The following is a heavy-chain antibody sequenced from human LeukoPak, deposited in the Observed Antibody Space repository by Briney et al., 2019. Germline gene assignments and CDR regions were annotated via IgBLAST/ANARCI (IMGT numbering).Heavy chain of an antibody. CDR3: ARTNSGYDRNYFDY. V-gene: IGHV7-4-1*02. CDR1: GYTFTSYA. D-gene: IGHD5-12*01. CDR2: INTNTGNP. Sequence: ASVKVSCKASGYTFTSYAMNWVRQAPGQGLEWMGWINTNTGNPTYAQGFTGRFVFSLDTSVSTAYLQISSLKAEDTAVYYCARTNSGYDRNYFDYWGQGTLVTVSS. J-gene: IGHJ4*02.